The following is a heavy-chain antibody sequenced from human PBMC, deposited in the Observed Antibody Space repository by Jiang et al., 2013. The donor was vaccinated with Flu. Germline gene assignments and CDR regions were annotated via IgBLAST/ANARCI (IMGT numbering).Heavy chain of an antibody. CDR3: AVAVRRKDYFDY. V-gene: IGHV4-39*07. CDR2: IYYSGST. Sequence: PGLVKPSETLSLTCTVSGGSISSSSYYWGWIRQPPGKGLEWIGSIYYSGSTYYNPSLKSRVTISVDTSKNQFSLKLSSVTAADTAVYYCAVAVRRKDYFDYWGQGTLVTVSS. CDR1: GGSISSSSYY. D-gene: IGHD6-6*01. J-gene: IGHJ4*02.